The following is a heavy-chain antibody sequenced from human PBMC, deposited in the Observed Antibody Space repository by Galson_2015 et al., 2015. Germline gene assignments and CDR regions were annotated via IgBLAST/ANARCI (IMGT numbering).Heavy chain of an antibody. D-gene: IGHD3-3*01. CDR1: GVTVDNYA. CDR3: AKAPVVDFWGGYDAFEV. CDR2: IAGTGSVE. Sequence: ALIICGEAAGVTVDNYAMRWVRQAPGQGLEWVGSIAGTGSVEHAADHVRGLCTLTVHTSHHTVFVVMIGLRVDDTAVYYCAKAPVVDFWGGYDAFEVWGRGTMVTVSS. V-gene: IGHV3-23*01. J-gene: IGHJ3*01.